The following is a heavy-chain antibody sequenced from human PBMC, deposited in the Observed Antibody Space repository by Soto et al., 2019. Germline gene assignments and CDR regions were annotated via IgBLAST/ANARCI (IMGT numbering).Heavy chain of an antibody. J-gene: IGHJ5*02. Sequence: QVQLRQWGAGLLKPSETLSLTCAVYGGSFSGYYWSWIRQPPGKGLEWIGEINHSGSTNYNPSLKSRVTISVDTSKNQFSLKLSSVTAADTAVYYCARGLATLGWSWFDPWGQGTLVTVSS. CDR1: GGSFSGYY. V-gene: IGHV4-34*01. D-gene: IGHD2-21*01. CDR3: ARGLATLGWSWFDP. CDR2: INHSGST.